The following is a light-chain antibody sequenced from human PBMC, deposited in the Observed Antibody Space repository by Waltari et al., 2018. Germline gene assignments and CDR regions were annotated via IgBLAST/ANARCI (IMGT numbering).Light chain of an antibody. V-gene: IGKV1-39*01. CDR2: AAS. CDR3: QQYNDYPFT. CDR1: QSISIY. J-gene: IGKJ3*01. Sequence: DIQMTQSPSSLSASVGDRVSITCRTSQSISIYLNWYQQKPGKAPKLLIYAASSLQSGVPSRFSGGGSGTDFTLTISSLQPEDFATYYCQQYNDYPFTFGPGTKVDIK.